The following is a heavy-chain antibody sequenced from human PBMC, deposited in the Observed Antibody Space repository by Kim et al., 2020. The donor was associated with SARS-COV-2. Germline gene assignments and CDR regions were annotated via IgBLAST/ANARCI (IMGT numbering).Heavy chain of an antibody. Sequence: GGSLRLSCAASGFTFSDYYMSWIRQAPGKGLEWVSYISSSSSYTNYADSVKGRFTISRDNAKNSLYLQMNSLRAEDTAVYYCASLPGIAAAGPRYYYYGMDGWGQRTTVTVSS. CDR2: ISSSSSYT. CDR1: GFTFSDYY. CDR3: ASLPGIAAAGPRYYYYGMDG. V-gene: IGHV3-11*03. J-gene: IGHJ6*02. D-gene: IGHD6-13*01.